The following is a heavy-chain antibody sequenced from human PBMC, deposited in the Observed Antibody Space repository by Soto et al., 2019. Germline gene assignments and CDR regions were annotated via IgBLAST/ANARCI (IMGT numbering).Heavy chain of an antibody. V-gene: IGHV1-69*13. CDR2: IIPIFGTA. J-gene: IGHJ6*02. CDR1: GGSFNTYA. CDR3: ARDSITIFGVNYYYYGMDV. Sequence: ASVKVSCKTSGGSFNTYAISWVRQAPGQGLEWVGGIIPIFGTANYAQKFQGRVTITADGSTSTAYMELSSLRSEDTAVYYCARDSITIFGVNYYYYGMDVWGQGTTVTVSS. D-gene: IGHD3-3*01.